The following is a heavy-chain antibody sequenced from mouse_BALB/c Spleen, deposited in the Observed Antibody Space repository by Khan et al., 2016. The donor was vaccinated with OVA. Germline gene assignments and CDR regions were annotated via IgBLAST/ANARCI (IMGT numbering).Heavy chain of an antibody. J-gene: IGHJ3*01. V-gene: IGHV5-6-5*01. D-gene: IGHD1-1*01. CDR2: IGSGGNT. CDR3: ARDYGFVY. Sequence: EVQRVESGGGLVKPGGSLKVSCAASGFTFSNYGMSWVRQTPEKRMEWVASIGSGGNTYYIDSVKGRFTISRDNVRNILYLQMSSLRSEDTAMYYCARDYGFVYWGQGTLVTVSA. CDR1: GFTFSNYG.